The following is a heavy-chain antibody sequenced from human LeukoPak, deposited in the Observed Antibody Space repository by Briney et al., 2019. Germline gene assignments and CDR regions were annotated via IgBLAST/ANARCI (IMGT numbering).Heavy chain of an antibody. Sequence: ASVKVSCKTSGYTFTNYAMHWVRQAPGQTIEWLAWINPANGYTRYSQHFQDRVTVSSDTSADTAYMEMSSLRSEDKAIYYCAIRDGHTDHWGQGTLVTVSS. J-gene: IGHJ4*02. CDR3: AIRDGHTDH. CDR2: INPANGYT. D-gene: IGHD5-24*01. CDR1: GYTFTNYA. V-gene: IGHV1-3*03.